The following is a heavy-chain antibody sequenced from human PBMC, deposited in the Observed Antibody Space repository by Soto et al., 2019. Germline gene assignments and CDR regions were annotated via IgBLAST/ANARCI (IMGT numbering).Heavy chain of an antibody. J-gene: IGHJ4*02. CDR1: GFNFNNYA. CDR2: ISEDGSKK. CDR3: AKSAHPATVTLYYFDY. Sequence: QVQLVESGGGVVQPGRSLRLSCAASGFNFNNYAMHWVRQAPGKGLEWVTLISEDGSKKYFADSVKGRFTVSRDNSKNTLFLQMNRLKTEDTAVYYCAKSAHPATVTLYYFDYWGQGTLVTVSS. V-gene: IGHV3-30*18. D-gene: IGHD4-17*01.